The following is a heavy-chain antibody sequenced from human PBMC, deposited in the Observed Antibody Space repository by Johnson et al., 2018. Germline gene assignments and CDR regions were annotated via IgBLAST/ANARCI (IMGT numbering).Heavy chain of an antibody. CDR1: GGSLSRYY. CDR2: IYSSGSP. CDR3: ARDLSEAFDS. J-gene: IGHJ3*02. V-gene: IGHV4-59*01. D-gene: IGHD1-14*01. Sequence: QVQLQDSGPGLVKPTETPSLTCTVSGGSLSRYYWRWIRQPPWKGLEWIGYIYSSGSPNYPPSLQSRVTISVDTSKNQFSLTLSPVTAADTAVYSCARDLSEAFDSWGQGTMVTVSS.